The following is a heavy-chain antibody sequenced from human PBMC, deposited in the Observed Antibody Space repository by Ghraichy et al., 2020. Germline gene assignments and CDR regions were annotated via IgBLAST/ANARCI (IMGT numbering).Heavy chain of an antibody. CDR1: GGTFSSYT. V-gene: IGHV1-69*02. CDR2: IIPILGIT. CDR3: ARFDSGYDSLNFDY. Sequence: SVKVSCKASGGTFSSYTISWVRQAPGQGLEWMGRIIPILGITNYAQKFQGRVTITADKSTSTAYMELSSLRSEDTAVYYCARFDSGYDSLNFDYWGQGTLVTVSS. J-gene: IGHJ4*02. D-gene: IGHD5-12*01.